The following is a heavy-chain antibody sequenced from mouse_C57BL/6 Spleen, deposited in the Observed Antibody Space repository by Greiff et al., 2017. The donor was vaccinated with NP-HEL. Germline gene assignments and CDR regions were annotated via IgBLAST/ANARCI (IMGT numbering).Heavy chain of an antibody. D-gene: IGHD1-1*02. Sequence: VQLQQSGAELVRPGTSVKVSCKASGYAFTNYLIEWVKQRPGQGLEWIGVINPGSGGTNYNEKFKGKATLTADKSSSTAYMQLSSLTSEDSAVYFCAREGYGYLDYWGQGTTLTVSS. V-gene: IGHV1-54*01. CDR2: INPGSGGT. CDR1: GYAFTNYL. CDR3: AREGYGYLDY. J-gene: IGHJ2*01.